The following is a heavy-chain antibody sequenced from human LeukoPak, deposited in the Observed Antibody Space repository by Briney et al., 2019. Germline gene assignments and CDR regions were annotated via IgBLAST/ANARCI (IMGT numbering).Heavy chain of an antibody. Sequence: SETLSLACAVSGGSIGSYYWSWLRQPPGKGLEWIGYIYYSGTTKYNPSLKSRVTISVDTSKNQFSLKLSSVTAADTAVYYCARGRGDGNSYDAFDTWGQGTMVTVSS. CDR2: IYYSGTT. CDR1: GGSIGSYY. V-gene: IGHV4-59*01. CDR3: ARGRGDGNSYDAFDT. J-gene: IGHJ3*02. D-gene: IGHD5-24*01.